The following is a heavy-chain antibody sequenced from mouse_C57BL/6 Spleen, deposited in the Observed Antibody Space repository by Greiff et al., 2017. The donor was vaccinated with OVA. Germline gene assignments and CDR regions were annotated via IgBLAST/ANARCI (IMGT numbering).Heavy chain of an antibody. V-gene: IGHV1-22*01. D-gene: IGHD2-5*01. CDR1: GYTFTDYN. J-gene: IGHJ3*01. CDR3: ARKGAYYSNYIFAY. Sequence: DVKLQESGPELVKPGASVKMSCKASGYTFTDYNMHWVKQSHGKSLEWIGYINPNNGGTSYNQKFKGKATLTVNKSSSTAYMELRSLTSEDSAVYYCARKGAYYSNYIFAYWGQGTLVTVSA. CDR2: INPNNGGT.